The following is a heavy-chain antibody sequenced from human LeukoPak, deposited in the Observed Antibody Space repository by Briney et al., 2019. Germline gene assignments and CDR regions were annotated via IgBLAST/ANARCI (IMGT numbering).Heavy chain of an antibody. CDR3: ARGPTGP. D-gene: IGHD1-14*01. CDR1: GFIFSSYW. CDR2: IKQDGSEK. J-gene: IGHJ5*02. Sequence: PGGSLRLSCAASGFIFSSYWMSWVRQAPGKGLEWVANIKQDGSEKYYVDSVKGRFTISRDNAKNSLYLQMNSLRAEDTAVYYCARGPTGPWGQGTLVTVSS. V-gene: IGHV3-7*01.